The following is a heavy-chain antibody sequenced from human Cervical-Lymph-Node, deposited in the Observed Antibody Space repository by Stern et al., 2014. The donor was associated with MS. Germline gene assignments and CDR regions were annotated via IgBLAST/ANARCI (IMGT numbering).Heavy chain of an antibody. CDR1: GFTFSSYW. Sequence: EVQLVESGGGLVQPGGSLRLSCAASGFTFSSYWMHWVRQVPGKGLVWVSRISPGGSTTHYADSVKGRFTISRDNAKNTLYLQMNSLRAEDTAVYYCARGFRDYWGQETLVTVSS. J-gene: IGHJ4*02. D-gene: IGHD2-21*01. V-gene: IGHV3-74*02. CDR2: ISPGGSTT. CDR3: ARGFRDY.